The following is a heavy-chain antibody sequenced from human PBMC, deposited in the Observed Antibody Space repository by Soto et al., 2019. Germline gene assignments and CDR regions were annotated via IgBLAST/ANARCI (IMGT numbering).Heavy chain of an antibody. V-gene: IGHV4-39*01. D-gene: IGHD3-10*01. Sequence: SETLSLTCTVSGGSISSSSYYWGWIRQPPGKGLEWIGSIYYSGSTYYNPSLKSRVTISVDTSKNQFSLKLSSVTAADTAVYYCAKGGSGIIGYYYYGMDVWGQGTTVTVSS. J-gene: IGHJ6*02. CDR2: IYYSGST. CDR1: GGSISSSSYY. CDR3: AKGGSGIIGYYYYGMDV.